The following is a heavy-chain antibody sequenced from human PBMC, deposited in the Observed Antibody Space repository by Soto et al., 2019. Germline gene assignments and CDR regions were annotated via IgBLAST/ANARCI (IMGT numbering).Heavy chain of an antibody. V-gene: IGHV3-30*18. CDR2: ISYDGSNT. CDR1: GFTFSSYG. CDR3: AKEGGLSGSYPYYYYAMDV. D-gene: IGHD1-26*01. Sequence: GGSLRLSCVASGFTFSSYGMHWVRQAPGKGLEWVAIISYDGSNTYYADSVKGRFTISRDNSKNTLYLQMNSLRAEDTSVYYCAKEGGLSGSYPYYYYAMDVWGQGNLVTVSS. J-gene: IGHJ6*02.